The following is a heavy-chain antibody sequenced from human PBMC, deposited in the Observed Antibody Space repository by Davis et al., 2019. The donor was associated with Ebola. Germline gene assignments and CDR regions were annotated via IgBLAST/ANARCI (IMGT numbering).Heavy chain of an antibody. J-gene: IGHJ6*03. CDR2: TRNKAKSYTT. Sequence: GESLKISCEVSGGTLSNYWMTWFRRAPGKGLEWVGRTRNKAKSYTTEYAASVKGRFSISRDDSKNSLYLQMNSLKTEDTAVYHCARAASYRNYYYMDVWGKGTTVTVSS. D-gene: IGHD3-10*01. CDR1: GGTLSNYW. CDR3: ARAASYRNYYYMDV. V-gene: IGHV3-72*01.